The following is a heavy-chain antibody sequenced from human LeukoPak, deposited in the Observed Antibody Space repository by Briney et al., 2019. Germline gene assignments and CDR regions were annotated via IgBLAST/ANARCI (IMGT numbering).Heavy chain of an antibody. V-gene: IGHV3-11*05. D-gene: IGHD6-13*01. CDR2: ISSSSYT. CDR1: GFTFSDYY. Sequence: GGSLRLSCAASGFTFSDYYMNWIRQAPGKGPEWVSYISSSSYTNYADSVKGRFTISRDNAKNSLYLQMNSLRAEDTALYYCAKEDYSSSWYALDYWGQGTLVTVSS. CDR3: AKEDYSSSWYALDY. J-gene: IGHJ4*02.